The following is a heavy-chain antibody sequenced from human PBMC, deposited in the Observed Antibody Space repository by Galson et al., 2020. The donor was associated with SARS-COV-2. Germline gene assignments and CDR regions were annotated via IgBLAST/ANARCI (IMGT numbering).Heavy chain of an antibody. D-gene: IGHD3-3*01. J-gene: IGHJ6*03. CDR1: GFTFSSYA. CDR2: ISYDGSNK. V-gene: IGHV3-30-3*01. CDR3: ARDAQYYDFWSGYGGTPNYYYYYYMDV. Sequence: GESLKISCAASGFTFSSYAMHWVHQAPGKGLEWVAVISYDGSNKYYADSVKGRFTISRDNSKNTLYLQMNSLRAEDTAVYYCARDAQYYDFWSGYGGTPNYYYYYYMDVWGKGTTVTVSS.